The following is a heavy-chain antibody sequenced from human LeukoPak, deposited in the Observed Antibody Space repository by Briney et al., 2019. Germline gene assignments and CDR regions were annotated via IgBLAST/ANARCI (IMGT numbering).Heavy chain of an antibody. V-gene: IGHV3-23*01. CDR2: IGGSGGNT. D-gene: IGHD1-26*01. CDR1: GFTFSSYA. J-gene: IGHJ6*03. Sequence: GGSLRLSCAASGFTFSSYAMSWVRQAPGKGLEWVSSIGGSGGNTYYADSVKGRFTISRDNSKNTLYLQMNSLRAEDTAVYYCAKKGGWELHNHYMDVWGKGTTVTVSS. CDR3: AKKGGWELHNHYMDV.